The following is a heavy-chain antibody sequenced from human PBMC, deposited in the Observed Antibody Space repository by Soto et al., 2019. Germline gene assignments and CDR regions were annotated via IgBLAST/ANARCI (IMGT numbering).Heavy chain of an antibody. CDR2: VNPSSGNT. CDR1: GYTFTTYD. Sequence: QVQLVQSGAEVKRPWASVKGSCEASGYTFTTYDINWVRQASGQGLERMGCVNPSSGNTVYARKFHGRVTMTRDTSISTAYMELNSLESDDTAMYYCARASMYIWYDHWGQGTLVTVSS. V-gene: IGHV1-8*01. CDR3: ARASMYIWYDH. J-gene: IGHJ5*02. D-gene: IGHD1-20*01.